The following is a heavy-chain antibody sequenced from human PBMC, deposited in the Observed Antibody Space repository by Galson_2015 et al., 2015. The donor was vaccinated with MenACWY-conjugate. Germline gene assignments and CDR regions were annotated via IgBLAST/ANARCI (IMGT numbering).Heavy chain of an antibody. CDR1: GYTFTVYG. Sequence: SVKVSCKASGYTFTVYGINWVRQAPGQGLEWMGWISTNNGNTAFAQTFQGRVTMTRETSTSTVYIQLRSLRSDDTAMYYCARDHLYCNSAGCVGSGTTLEYWGQGTLVTVSS. J-gene: IGHJ4*02. CDR3: ARDHLYCNSAGCVGSGTTLEY. V-gene: IGHV1-18*04. D-gene: IGHD2/OR15-2a*01. CDR2: ISTNNGNT.